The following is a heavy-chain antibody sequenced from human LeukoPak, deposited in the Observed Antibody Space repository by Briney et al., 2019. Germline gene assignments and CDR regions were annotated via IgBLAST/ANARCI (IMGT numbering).Heavy chain of an antibody. CDR1: GFTFSITY. Sequence: GESLRLSCTASGFTFSITYMAWVRQAPGKGLEWVSVIYGGGDAYYADSVKGRLIIARDNSKKTLSLQMNNLRVDDTAVYYCARVQFQWFDPWGPGTLVTVSS. D-gene: IGHD6-19*01. V-gene: IGHV3-66*01. J-gene: IGHJ5*02. CDR2: IYGGGDA. CDR3: ARVQFQWFDP.